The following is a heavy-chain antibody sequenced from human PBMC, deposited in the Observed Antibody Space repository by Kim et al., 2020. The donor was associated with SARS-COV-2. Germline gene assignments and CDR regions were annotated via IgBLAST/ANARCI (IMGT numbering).Heavy chain of an antibody. D-gene: IGHD3-16*01. CDR2: IYSGGSST. V-gene: IGHV3-23*03. J-gene: IGHJ3*02. CDR1: GFTFSSYA. CDR3: AKGGLGDAFDI. Sequence: GGSLRLSCAASGFTFSSYAMSWVRQAPGKGLEWVSVIYSGGSSTYYADSVKGRFTISRDNSKNTLYLQMNSLRAEDTAVYYCAKGGLGDAFDIWGQGTMVTVSS.